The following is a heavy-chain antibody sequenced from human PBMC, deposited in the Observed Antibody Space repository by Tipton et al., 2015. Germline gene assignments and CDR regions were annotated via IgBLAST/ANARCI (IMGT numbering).Heavy chain of an antibody. D-gene: IGHD2-21*01. CDR3: AREWVISRLDVFDI. CDR2: IKQDAGEK. Sequence: GSLRLSCAASGFRFSAFWMNWVRQAPGKGLEWVANIKQDAGEKTYADSVRGRFTISRDNGKNSLYLQMNSLGDEDTAVYYCAREWVISRLDVFDIWGQGTMVTVSS. V-gene: IGHV3-7*01. J-gene: IGHJ3*02. CDR1: GFRFSAFW.